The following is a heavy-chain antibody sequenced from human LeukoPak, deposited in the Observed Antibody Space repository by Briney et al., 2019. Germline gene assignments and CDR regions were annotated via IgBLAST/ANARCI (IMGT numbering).Heavy chain of an antibody. CDR1: GYTFTGYY. CDR3: AREDYDILTGYYTQWDY. D-gene: IGHD3-9*01. V-gene: IGHV1-2*02. J-gene: IGHJ4*02. Sequence: ASVKVSCKASGYTFTGYYMRWVRQAPGQGLEWTGWLNPNSGDTHYAQKFQGRVNMTTDTSITTAYMELSRLSSDDTAVYYCAREDYDILTGYYTQWDYWGQGTLVTVSS. CDR2: LNPNSGDT.